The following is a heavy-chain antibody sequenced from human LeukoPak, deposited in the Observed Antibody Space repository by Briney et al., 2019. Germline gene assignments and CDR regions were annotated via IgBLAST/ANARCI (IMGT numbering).Heavy chain of an antibody. CDR3: AIIGTPGETEYYRL. CDR2: IYTGGDT. V-gene: IGHV3-66*01. J-gene: IGHJ1*01. CDR1: GFTVSSNY. Sequence: GGSLGLSCAASGFTVSSNYMSWVRQAPGKGLEWVSGIYTGGDTYYADSVKDRFTISRDNSKNTLYLQMNSLRVEDTAMYYCAIIGTPGETEYYRLWGQGTLVTVSS. D-gene: IGHD2-21*01.